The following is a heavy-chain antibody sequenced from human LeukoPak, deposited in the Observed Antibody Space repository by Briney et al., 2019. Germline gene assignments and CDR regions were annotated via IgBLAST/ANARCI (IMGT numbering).Heavy chain of an antibody. D-gene: IGHD5-24*01. V-gene: IGHV5-51*01. CDR1: GYSFTSYW. CDR2: IYPGDSDT. CDR3: ARRVGRDGYNLGQNNWFDP. J-gene: IGHJ5*02. Sequence: GESLKISCKGSGYSFTSYWIGWVRQMPGKGLEWMGIIYPGDSDTRYSPSFQGQVTISADKSISTAYLRWSSLKASDTAMYYCARRVGRDGYNLGQNNWFDPWGQGTLVTVSS.